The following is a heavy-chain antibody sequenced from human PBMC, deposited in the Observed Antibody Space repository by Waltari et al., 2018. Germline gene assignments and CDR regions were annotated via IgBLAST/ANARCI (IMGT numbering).Heavy chain of an antibody. V-gene: IGHV3-30*02. CDR2: IRYDGSNK. D-gene: IGHD1-26*01. CDR3: AKLGEWEPDY. J-gene: IGHJ4*02. CDR1: GFTFSSYG. Sequence: QVQLVESGGGVVQPGGSLRLSCAASGFTFSSYGMPWVRQAPGKGLEWVAFIRYDGSNKYYADSVKGRFTISRDNSKNTLYLQMNSLRAEDTAVYYCAKLGEWEPDYWGQGTLVTVSS.